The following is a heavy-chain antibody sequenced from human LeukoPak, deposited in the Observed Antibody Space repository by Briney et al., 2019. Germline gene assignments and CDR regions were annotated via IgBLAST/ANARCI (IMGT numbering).Heavy chain of an antibody. Sequence: ASVKVSCKASGGTFSSYAISWVRQAPGQGLEWMGGIIPIFGTANYAQKFQGRVTITADKSTSTAYMELSSLRSEDTAVYYCASPKSGVVSRYYYYMDVWGKGTTVTVSS. V-gene: IGHV1-69*06. J-gene: IGHJ6*03. CDR1: GGTFSSYA. CDR2: IIPIFGTA. CDR3: ASPKSGVVSRYYYYMDV. D-gene: IGHD2-2*01.